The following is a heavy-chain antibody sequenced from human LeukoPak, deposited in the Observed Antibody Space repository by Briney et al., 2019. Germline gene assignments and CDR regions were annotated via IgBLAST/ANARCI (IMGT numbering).Heavy chain of an antibody. Sequence: GRSLRLSCAASGFTFSSCAMHWVRQVPGKGLEWVALISKDGSDEDHADSVKGRFTISRDNSKDTLYLQMISLRIEDTAVYYCAREAYYGSGRSRQPSPVWGQGTLVTVSS. D-gene: IGHD3-10*01. CDR1: GFTFSSCA. CDR3: AREAYYGSGRSRQPSPV. J-gene: IGHJ4*02. CDR2: ISKDGSDE. V-gene: IGHV3-30*01.